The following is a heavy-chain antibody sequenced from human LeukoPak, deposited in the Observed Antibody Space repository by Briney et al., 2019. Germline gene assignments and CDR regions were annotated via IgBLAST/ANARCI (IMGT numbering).Heavy chain of an antibody. CDR1: GFTFSSYE. D-gene: IGHD2-21*02. Sequence: GRSLRLSCAASGFTFSSYEMNWVRQAPGKGLEWVSYISSSSSTIYYADSVKDRFTISRDNAKNSLYLQMNSLRAEDTALYYCAREGGHCGGDCYPDAFDIWGQGTMVTVSS. V-gene: IGHV3-48*01. J-gene: IGHJ3*02. CDR2: ISSSSSTI. CDR3: AREGGHCGGDCYPDAFDI.